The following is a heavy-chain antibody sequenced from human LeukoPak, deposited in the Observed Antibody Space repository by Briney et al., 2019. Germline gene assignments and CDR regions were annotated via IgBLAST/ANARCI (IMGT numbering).Heavy chain of an antibody. CDR2: ISGSGGST. D-gene: IGHD2/OR15-2a*01. Sequence: PGGSLRLSCAASGFTFSSYAMSWVRQAPGKGLEWVSAISGSGGSTYYADSAKGRFTISRDNSKNTLYLQMNSLRAEDTAVYYCAKAFYYRTYYFDYWGQGTLVTVSS. CDR1: GFTFSSYA. CDR3: AKAFYYRTYYFDY. J-gene: IGHJ4*02. V-gene: IGHV3-23*01.